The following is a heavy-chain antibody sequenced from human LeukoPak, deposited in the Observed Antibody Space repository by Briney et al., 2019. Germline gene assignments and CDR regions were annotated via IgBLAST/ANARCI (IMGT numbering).Heavy chain of an antibody. Sequence: GGSLGLSCAASGFTFSSYSMNWVRQAPGKGLEWVSSISSSSSYIYYADPVKGRFTISRDNAKNSLYLQMNSLRAEDTAVYYCARDNAPENCSGGSCYWFWGYYYYYYMDVWGKGTTVTVSS. J-gene: IGHJ6*03. CDR3: ARDNAPENCSGGSCYWFWGYYYYYYMDV. CDR1: GFTFSSYS. CDR2: ISSSSSYI. D-gene: IGHD2-15*01. V-gene: IGHV3-21*01.